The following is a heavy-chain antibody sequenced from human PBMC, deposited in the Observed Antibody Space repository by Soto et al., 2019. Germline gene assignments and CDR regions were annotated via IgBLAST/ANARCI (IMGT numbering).Heavy chain of an antibody. CDR3: TTMYYYGSGSYYNSEWYFDY. CDR2: IKSKTDGGTT. CDR1: GFTFSNAW. Sequence: GGSLRLSCAASGFTFSNAWMNWVRQAPGKGLEWVGRIKSKTDGGTTDYAAPVKGRFTISRDDSKNTLYLQMNSLKTEDTAVYYCTTMYYYGSGSYYNSEWYFDYWGQGTLVTVSS. D-gene: IGHD3-10*01. V-gene: IGHV3-15*07. J-gene: IGHJ4*02.